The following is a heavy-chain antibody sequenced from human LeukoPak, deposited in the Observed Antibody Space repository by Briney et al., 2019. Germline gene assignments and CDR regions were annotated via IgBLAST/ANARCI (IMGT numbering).Heavy chain of an antibody. V-gene: IGHV4-59*01. CDR2: IYYSGST. J-gene: IGHJ4*02. D-gene: IGHD3-3*01. CDR1: GVSISSYH. CDR3: ESRLSIWSGYQDTLYYFDS. Sequence: SETLSLTCTVSGVSISSYHWSWIRQPPGKRLEWIGHIYYSGSTNYNPSLKSRVTISVDTSKNQFSLKLSSVTAADTAVYYCESRLSIWSGYQDTLYYFDSWGQGTLVTVSS.